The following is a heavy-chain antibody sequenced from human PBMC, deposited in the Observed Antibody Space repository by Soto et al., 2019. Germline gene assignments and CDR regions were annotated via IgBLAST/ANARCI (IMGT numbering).Heavy chain of an antibody. CDR3: ARTVLTGYYYYHYGMDV. CDR2: IYYTGST. J-gene: IGHJ6*02. CDR1: GGSISSGGYY. V-gene: IGHV4-31*03. Sequence: SETLSLTCTVSGGSISSGGYYWCWIRQHPWKGLEWIGYIYYTGSTYYNPSLKSRVTISVDTSKNQFSLKLSSVTAADTAVYYCARTVLTGYYYYHYGMDVWGQGTTVTVSS. D-gene: IGHD3-9*01.